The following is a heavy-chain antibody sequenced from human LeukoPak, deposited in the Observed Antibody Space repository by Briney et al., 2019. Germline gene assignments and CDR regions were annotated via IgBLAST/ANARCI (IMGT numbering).Heavy chain of an antibody. J-gene: IGHJ6*03. V-gene: IGHV3-48*01. CDR2: ISSLSGTI. Sequence: GGSLRLSCAASGFTFSTYSMNWVRQAPGKGLEWISYISSLSGTINYADSVKGRFTISRDNAKNSLYLHMNSLRAEDTAVYYCARVLRYCSGGNCYSGGLGYMDVWGKGTTVTISS. D-gene: IGHD2-15*01. CDR1: GFTFSTYS. CDR3: ARVLRYCSGGNCYSGGLGYMDV.